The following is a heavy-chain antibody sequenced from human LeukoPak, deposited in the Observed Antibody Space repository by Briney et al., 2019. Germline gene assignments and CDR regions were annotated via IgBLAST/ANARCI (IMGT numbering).Heavy chain of an antibody. J-gene: IGHJ4*01. D-gene: IGHD4-17*01. CDR3: ANPYGGDYYY. CDR1: GFTFSSYG. CDR2: ISYDGSNK. V-gene: IGHV3-30*18. Sequence: GSLRLSCAASGFTFSSYGMHWVRQAPGKGLEWVAVISYDGSNKYYADSVKGRFTISRDNSKNTLYLQMNSLRAEDTAVYYCANPYGGDYYYWGQEPWSPSPQ.